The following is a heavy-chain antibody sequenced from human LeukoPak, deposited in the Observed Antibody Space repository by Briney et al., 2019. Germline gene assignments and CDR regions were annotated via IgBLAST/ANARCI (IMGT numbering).Heavy chain of an antibody. J-gene: IGHJ4*02. D-gene: IGHD3-22*01. CDR3: TKDSHTYYYDSSGYYDY. CDR2: ISGSGGST. Sequence: SGGSLRLSCAASGFTFSSYEMNWVRQAPGKGLEWVSAISGSGGSTHYADSVKGRFTISRDNSKNTLYLQMNSLRAEDTAVYYCTKDSHTYYYDSSGYYDYWGQGTLVTVSS. CDR1: GFTFSSYE. V-gene: IGHV3-23*01.